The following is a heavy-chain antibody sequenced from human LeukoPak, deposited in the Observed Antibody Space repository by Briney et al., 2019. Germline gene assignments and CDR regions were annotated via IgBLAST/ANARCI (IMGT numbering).Heavy chain of an antibody. D-gene: IGHD1-14*01. CDR2: IYYSGST. V-gene: IGHV4-30-4*01. CDR1: GGSISSGDYY. CDR3: ARAGDKLLNWFDP. Sequence: SQTLSLTCTVSGGSISSGDYYWSWIRQPPGKGLEWIGYIYYSGSTYYNPSLKSRVIISVDTSNNQFSLKLSSVTAADTAVYYCARAGDKLLNWFDPWGQGTLVTVSS. J-gene: IGHJ5*02.